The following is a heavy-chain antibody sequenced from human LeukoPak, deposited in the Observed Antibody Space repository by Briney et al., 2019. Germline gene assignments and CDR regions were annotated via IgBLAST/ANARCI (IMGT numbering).Heavy chain of an antibody. CDR2: ISRSGSTK. Sequence: GGSLRLSCAASGFTFSDYNMRWIRQAPGKGLEWVSSISRSGSTKYYADSVKGRFTISRDNSKNTLYLQMNSLRAEDTAVYYCARGGSYLSAFDIWGQGTMVTVSS. J-gene: IGHJ3*02. CDR3: ARGGSYLSAFDI. V-gene: IGHV3-11*01. D-gene: IGHD1-26*01. CDR1: GFTFSDYN.